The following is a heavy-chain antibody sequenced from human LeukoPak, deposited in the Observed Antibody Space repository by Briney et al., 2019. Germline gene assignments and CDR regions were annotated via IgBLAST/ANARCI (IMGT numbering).Heavy chain of an antibody. D-gene: IGHD2-8*01. Sequence: GGSLRLSCAASGFTFSSYEMNWVRQAPGKGLEWVSYISSSGSTIYYADSVKGRFTISRDNAKSSLYLQMNSLRAEDTAVYYCARVGVPFYYFDYWGQGTLVTVSS. CDR2: ISSSGSTI. CDR1: GFTFSSYE. J-gene: IGHJ4*02. V-gene: IGHV3-48*03. CDR3: ARVGVPFYYFDY.